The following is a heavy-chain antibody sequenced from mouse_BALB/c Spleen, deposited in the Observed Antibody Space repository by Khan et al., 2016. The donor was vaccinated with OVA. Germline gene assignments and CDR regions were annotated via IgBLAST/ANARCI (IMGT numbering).Heavy chain of an antibody. CDR1: GYTLTSYW. J-gene: IGHJ2*01. D-gene: IGHD1-1*01. CDR3: ARIKKIVATYFDY. Sequence: QVQLQQPGAELVMAGASVKMSCKASGYTLTSYWMHWVKQRLGQGLEWFAETNPTNGRTYYNEKFKSKATLTVDKSSSTAYMLLSGPTFEDSAVYYCARIKKIVATYFDYWGQGTTLTVSS. CDR2: TNPTNGRT. V-gene: IGHV1S81*02.